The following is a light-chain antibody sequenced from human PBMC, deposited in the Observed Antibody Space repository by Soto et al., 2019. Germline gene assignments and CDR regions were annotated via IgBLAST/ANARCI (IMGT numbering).Light chain of an antibody. Sequence: EIVLTQSPGTLYLSPGERATLSCRASQSVSGSCLAWYQQKPGQAPRLLTYGASSRATGTPDRFSGSGSGTDCTLTISRLEPEDFAVYYCQQYGSSPFTFGPGTKVYIK. CDR1: QSVSGSC. V-gene: IGKV3-20*01. CDR3: QQYGSSPFT. CDR2: GAS. J-gene: IGKJ3*01.